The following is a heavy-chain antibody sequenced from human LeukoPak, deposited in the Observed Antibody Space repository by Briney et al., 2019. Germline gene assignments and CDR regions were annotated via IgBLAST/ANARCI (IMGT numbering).Heavy chain of an antibody. CDR3: ACRKYYDTWSDP. CDR1: GYSFTTYW. Sequence: GESLKISCKGFGYSFTTYWIGWVRQMPGKGLEWMGIIYPGGSYTRYSPSFQGQVTISAVQSTSTAYLQWSSLKASDTAIYYCACRKYYDTWSDPWGQGTLVTVSS. J-gene: IGHJ5*02. CDR2: IYPGGSYT. V-gene: IGHV5-51*01. D-gene: IGHD3-3*01.